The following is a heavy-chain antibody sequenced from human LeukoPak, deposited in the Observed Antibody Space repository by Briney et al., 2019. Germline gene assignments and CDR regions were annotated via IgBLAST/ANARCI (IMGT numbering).Heavy chain of an antibody. CDR1: GYTFIAYY. Sequence: ASVKVSCKASGYTFIAYYMHWVRQAPGQGLEWMGIINPSGGSTSYAQKFQGRVTMTRDTSTSTVYMELSSLRSEDTAVYYCARGGIITNWFDPWGQGTLVTVSS. V-gene: IGHV1-46*01. CDR3: ARGGIITNWFDP. J-gene: IGHJ5*02. CDR2: INPSGGST. D-gene: IGHD3-22*01.